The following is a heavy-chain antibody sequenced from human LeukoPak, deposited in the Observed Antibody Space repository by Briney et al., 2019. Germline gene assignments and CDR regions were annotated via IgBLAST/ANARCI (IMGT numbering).Heavy chain of an antibody. V-gene: IGHV3-9*01. CDR2: ISWNSGSI. J-gene: IGHJ4*02. D-gene: IGHD3-22*01. Sequence: GGSLRLSCAASGFTFYDYAMHWVRQAPGKGLEWVSGISWNSGSIGYADSVKGRFTISRDNAKNSLYLQMNSLRAEDTALYYCAKGGLGDSSGYFACYFDYWGQGTLVTVSS. CDR3: AKGGLGDSSGYFACYFDY. CDR1: GFTFYDYA.